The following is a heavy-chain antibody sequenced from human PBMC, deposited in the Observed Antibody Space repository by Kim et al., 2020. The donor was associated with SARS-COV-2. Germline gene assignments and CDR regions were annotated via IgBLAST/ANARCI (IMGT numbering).Heavy chain of an antibody. J-gene: IGHJ4*02. V-gene: IGHV4-34*01. CDR2: INHSGST. CDR1: GGSFSGYY. Sequence: SETLSLTCAVYGGSFSGYYWSWIRQPPGKGLEWIGEINHSGSTNYNPSLKSRVTISVDTSKNQFSLKLSSVTAADTAVYYCARVRGVRFYFDYWGQGTL. D-gene: IGHD3-3*01. CDR3: ARVRGVRFYFDY.